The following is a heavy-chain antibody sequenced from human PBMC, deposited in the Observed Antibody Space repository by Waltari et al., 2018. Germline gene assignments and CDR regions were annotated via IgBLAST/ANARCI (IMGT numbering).Heavy chain of an antibody. Sequence: EVQLVESGGGLVQPGRSLRLSCAASGVPFDDYAMHWVRQAPGKGLEWVAGISWNSDSIGYADSVKGRFTISRDNAKNSLYLQMNSPRAEDTALYYCAKELADYYYYGMDVWGQGTTVTVSS. CDR3: AKELADYYYYGMDV. CDR2: ISWNSDSI. CDR1: GVPFDDYA. V-gene: IGHV3-9*01. J-gene: IGHJ6*02. D-gene: IGHD6-13*01.